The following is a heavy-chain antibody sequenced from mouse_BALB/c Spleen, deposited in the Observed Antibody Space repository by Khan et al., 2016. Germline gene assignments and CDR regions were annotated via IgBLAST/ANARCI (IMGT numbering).Heavy chain of an antibody. D-gene: IGHD1-1*01. CDR3: ARGRYYGSRGYFDV. CDR1: GYSITSDYA. Sequence: EVELVESGPGLVKPSQSLSLTCTVTGYSITSDYAWNWIRQFPGNKLEWMGYISYSGSTSYNTSLKSRISITRDTSKNQFFLQLNSVNTEDTATYYCARGRYYGSRGYFDVWGAGTTVTVSS. J-gene: IGHJ1*01. CDR2: ISYSGST. V-gene: IGHV3-2*02.